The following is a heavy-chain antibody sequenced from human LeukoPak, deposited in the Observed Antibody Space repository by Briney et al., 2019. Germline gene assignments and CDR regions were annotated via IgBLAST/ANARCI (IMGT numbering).Heavy chain of an antibody. CDR1: GYTFTSYG. CDR3: ARVVLSGLLENYYFYYMDV. CDR2: ISAYNGNT. D-gene: IGHD1-1*01. Sequence: ASVKVSCKASGYTFTSYGISWVRQAPGQGLEWMGWISAYNGNTNYAQKLQGRVTMTTDTSTSAAYMELRTLRSDDTAVYYCARVVLSGLLENYYFYYMDVWGKGTTVTISS. J-gene: IGHJ6*03. V-gene: IGHV1-18*01.